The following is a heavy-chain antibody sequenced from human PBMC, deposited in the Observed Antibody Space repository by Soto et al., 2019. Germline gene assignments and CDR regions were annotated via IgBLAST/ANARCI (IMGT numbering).Heavy chain of an antibody. J-gene: IGHJ4*02. CDR2: INPSGGST. CDR1: GYTFTSYY. CDR3: AREVFDYGDYDGVNGLDY. V-gene: IGHV1-46*03. D-gene: IGHD4-17*01. Sequence: ASVKVSCKASGYTFTSYYMHWVRQAPGQGLEWMGIINPSGGSTSYAQKFQGRVTMTRDTSTSTVYMELSSLRSEDTAVYYCAREVFDYGDYDGVNGLDYWGQGTLVTVSS.